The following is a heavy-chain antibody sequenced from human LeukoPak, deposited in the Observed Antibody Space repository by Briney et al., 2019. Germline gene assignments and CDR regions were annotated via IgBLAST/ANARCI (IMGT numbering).Heavy chain of an antibody. J-gene: IGHJ3*02. D-gene: IGHD1-7*01. CDR1: GGSISGYY. CDR2: VYTSGST. V-gene: IGHV4-4*07. CDR3: ARLITGTTTAFDI. Sequence: SSETLSLTCSVSGGSISGYYWTWIRQPAGKGLEWIGRVYTSGSTHYNPSLKTRLTMSVDTSKNQFSLKLSSVTAADTAEYYCARLITGTTTAFDIWGQGTMVTVSS.